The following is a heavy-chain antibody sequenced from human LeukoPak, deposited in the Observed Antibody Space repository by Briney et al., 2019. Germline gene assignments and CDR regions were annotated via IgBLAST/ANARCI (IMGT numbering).Heavy chain of an antibody. J-gene: IGHJ4*02. D-gene: IGHD6-19*01. CDR1: GFTFSSYW. CDR3: ASTRSGYYFDY. V-gene: IGHV3-7*01. CDR2: IKQDGSEK. Sequence: GGSLRLSCAASGFTFSSYWMSWVRQAPGKGLEWVANIKQDGSEKYYVDSVKGRFTISRDNDKNSLYLQMNSLRAEDTAVYYCASTRSGYYFDYWGQGTLVTVSS.